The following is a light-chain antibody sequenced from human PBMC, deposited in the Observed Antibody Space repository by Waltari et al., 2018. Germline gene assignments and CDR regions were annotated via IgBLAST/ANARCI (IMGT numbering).Light chain of an antibody. CDR1: QSISTS. CDR2: AAS. Sequence: IQMTQSPSSLSASVGDRVTITCRASQSISTSLNWYQQIPGKAPKLLIYAASSLQSGVPSRFSGSGSGTDFTLTISSLQPEDFATYYCQQSYSTLWTFGQGTKVEIK. J-gene: IGKJ1*01. V-gene: IGKV1-39*01. CDR3: QQSYSTLWT.